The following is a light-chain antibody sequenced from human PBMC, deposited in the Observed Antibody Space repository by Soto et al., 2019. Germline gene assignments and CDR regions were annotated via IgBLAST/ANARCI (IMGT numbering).Light chain of an antibody. V-gene: IGKV1-39*01. CDR3: QQSYSTPAPIT. CDR2: AAS. CDR1: QSISSY. J-gene: IGKJ3*01. Sequence: DIQMTQSPSSLSASVGDRVTITCRASQSISSYLNWYQQKPGKAPKLLIYAASSLQSGVPSRFSGSGSGTEVTLTISSLQPEDFATYYCQQSYSTPAPITFGPGTKVDIK.